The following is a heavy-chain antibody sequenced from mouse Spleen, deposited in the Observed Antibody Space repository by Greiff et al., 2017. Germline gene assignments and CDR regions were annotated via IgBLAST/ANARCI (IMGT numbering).Heavy chain of an antibody. J-gene: IGHJ4*01. Sequence: EVKLLESGPGLAKPSQTLSPTCSVTGYSITSDYWNWIRKFPGNKLEYMGYISYSGSTYYNPSLKSRISITRDTSKNQYYLQLNSVTTEDTATYYCARSPIYDGYPGSMDYWGQGTSVTVSS. CDR3: ARSPIYDGYPGSMDY. D-gene: IGHD2-3*01. CDR1: GYSITSDY. V-gene: IGHV3-8*01. CDR2: ISYSGST.